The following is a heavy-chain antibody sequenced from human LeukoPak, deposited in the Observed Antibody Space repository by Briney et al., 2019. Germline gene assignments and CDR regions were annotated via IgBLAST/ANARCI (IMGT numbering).Heavy chain of an antibody. CDR2: IYYSGST. J-gene: IGHJ4*02. CDR3: AIPSDYYGSGELDY. CDR1: GGSISSYY. D-gene: IGHD3-10*01. Sequence: SETLSLTCTVSGGSISSYYWSWIRQPPGKGLEWIGYIYYSGSTNYNPSLKSRVTISVDTSKNQFSLKLSSVTAADTAVYYCAIPSDYYGSGELDYWGQGTLVTVSS. V-gene: IGHV4-59*01.